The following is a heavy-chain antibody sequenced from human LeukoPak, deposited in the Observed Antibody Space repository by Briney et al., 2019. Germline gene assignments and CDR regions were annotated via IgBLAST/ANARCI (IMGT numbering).Heavy chain of an antibody. CDR2: IIPIFGTA. V-gene: IGHV1-69*13. D-gene: IGHD3-3*01. CDR3: ARGPPILEEWLSVSYMDV. Sequence: SVKVSCKASGGTFSSYAISWVRQAPGQGLEWMGGIIPIFGTANYAQKFQGRVTITADESTSTAYMELSSLRSEDTAVYYCARGPPILEEWLSVSYMDVWGKGTTVTVSS. CDR1: GGTFSSYA. J-gene: IGHJ6*03.